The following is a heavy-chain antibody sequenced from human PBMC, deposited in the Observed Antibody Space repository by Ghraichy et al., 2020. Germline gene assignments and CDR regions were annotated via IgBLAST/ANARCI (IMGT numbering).Heavy chain of an antibody. D-gene: IGHD3-3*01. Sequence: ETLSLTCTVSGGSISSTSYYWSWIRQPPGKGLEWIGSVYYTGSTHYNPSLKSRVTISADTSKKQFSLKLSSVTAADTAVYYCARDLSRYDFWSGYYRADYYYYGMDVWGQGTTVTVSS. J-gene: IGHJ6*02. CDR1: GGSISSTSYY. V-gene: IGHV4-39*07. CDR3: ARDLSRYDFWSGYYRADYYYYGMDV. CDR2: VYYTGST.